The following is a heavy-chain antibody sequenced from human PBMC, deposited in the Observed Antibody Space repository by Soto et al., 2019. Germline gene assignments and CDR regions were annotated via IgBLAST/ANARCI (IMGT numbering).Heavy chain of an antibody. CDR1: GFTFDDYD. V-gene: IGHV3-9*01. Sequence: EVQLVESGGGLVQPGRSLRLSCAASGFTFDDYDMNWVRQAPGKGLEWVSGISWNSGSIGYADSVKGRFTISRDNAKNSLYLQMSKLRAEATALYSWAKDSRPQLADGTNGGCTSGYYYYRMDVWGQGTTVTVSS. D-gene: IGHD2-8*01. CDR3: AKDSRPQLADGTNGGCTSGYYYYRMDV. J-gene: IGHJ6*02. CDR2: ISWNSGSI.